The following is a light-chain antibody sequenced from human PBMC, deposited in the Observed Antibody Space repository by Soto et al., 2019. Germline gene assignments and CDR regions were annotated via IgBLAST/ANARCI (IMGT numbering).Light chain of an antibody. CDR3: RQSYSTPRT. J-gene: IGKJ2*02. CDR2: AAS. V-gene: IGKV1-39*01. Sequence: DIQMTQSPSSLSASVGDRVTITCRASQSISTYLNWYQQKVGKAPKLLIYAASSLQRGVPSRCSGGGSGTDFTLTISSLQPADFATSYCRQSYSTPRTFGQGTKLEIK. CDR1: QSISTY.